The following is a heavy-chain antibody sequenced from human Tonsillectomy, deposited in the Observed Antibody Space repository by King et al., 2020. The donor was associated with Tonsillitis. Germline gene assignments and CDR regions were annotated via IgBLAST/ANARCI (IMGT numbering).Heavy chain of an antibody. Sequence: VQLVESGGGLVQPGRCLRLSCAASGFTFDDYAMHCVRQAPGKGLEWVSGLSWESGIICNADPVKGRFTISRDNAKNSLYLLMNSLRAEDTALYYCAKDNSGSYYFDYWGQGTLVTVSS. CDR1: GFTFDDYA. CDR2: LSWESGII. V-gene: IGHV3-9*01. CDR3: AKDNSGSYYFDY. D-gene: IGHD1-26*01. J-gene: IGHJ4*02.